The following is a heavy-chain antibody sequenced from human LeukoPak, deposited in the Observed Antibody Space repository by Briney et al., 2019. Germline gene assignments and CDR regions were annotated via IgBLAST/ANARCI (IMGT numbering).Heavy chain of an antibody. J-gene: IGHJ4*02. Sequence: SETLSLTCTVSGGSISSYYWSWIRQPPGKGLEWFGYVYYSGGTNYNPSLKSRVTISEDTSKNQFSLKLSSVTAADTAVYYCARDNGSGYYYDYWGQGTLVTVSS. V-gene: IGHV4-59*01. CDR3: ARDNGSGYYYDY. CDR2: VYYSGGT. D-gene: IGHD3-22*01. CDR1: GGSISSYY.